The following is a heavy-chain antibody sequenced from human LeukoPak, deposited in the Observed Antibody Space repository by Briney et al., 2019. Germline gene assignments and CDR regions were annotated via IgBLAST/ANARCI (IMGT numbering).Heavy chain of an antibody. CDR3: ARGGLDTTRGGYFDY. CDR1: GGSFSGFY. Sequence: PSETLSLTCAVYGGSFSGFYWSWIRQPPGKGLEWIGEISHSGTTYYNPSLKSRVTVSVDTSKSQSSLRLSSVTAADTAVYYCARGGLDTTRGGYFDYWGQGILVTASS. V-gene: IGHV4-34*01. CDR2: ISHSGTT. J-gene: IGHJ4*02. D-gene: IGHD5-18*01.